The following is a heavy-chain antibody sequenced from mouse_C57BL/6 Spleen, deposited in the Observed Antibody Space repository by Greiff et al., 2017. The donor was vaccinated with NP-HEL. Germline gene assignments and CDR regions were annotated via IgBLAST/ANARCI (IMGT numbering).Heavy chain of an antibody. CDR3: ARHATDISYAMDY. CDR1: GYTFTDYN. J-gene: IGHJ4*01. Sequence: VQLKQSGPELVKPGASVKIPCKASGYTFTDYNMDWVKQSHGKSLEWIGDINPNNGGTIYNQKFKGKATLTVDKSSSTAYMELRSLTSEDTAVYYCARHATDISYAMDYWGQGTSVTVSS. V-gene: IGHV1-18*01. D-gene: IGHD1-1*01. CDR2: INPNNGGT.